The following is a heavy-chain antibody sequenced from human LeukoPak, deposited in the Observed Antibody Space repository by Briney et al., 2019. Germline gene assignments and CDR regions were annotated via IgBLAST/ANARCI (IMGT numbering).Heavy chain of an antibody. D-gene: IGHD5-18*01. CDR3: ARPIYSYFYSSYRLNAFDI. CDR2: IYYSGST. J-gene: IGHJ3*02. Sequence: SETLSLTCTVSGGSISSSSYYWGWIRQPPGKGLEWIGSIYYSGSTYYNPSLKSRVTISVDTSKNQFSLKLSSVTAADTAVYYCARPIYSYFYSSYRLNAFDIWGQGTMVTVSS. V-gene: IGHV4-39*01. CDR1: GGSISSSSYY.